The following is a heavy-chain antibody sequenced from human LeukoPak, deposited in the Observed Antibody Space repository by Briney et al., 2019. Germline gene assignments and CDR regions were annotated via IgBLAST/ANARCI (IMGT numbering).Heavy chain of an antibody. Sequence: SETLSLTCTVSGDSITNSNYFWGWIRQPPGQGLEWLGEVFYNGNTHYNPSLKSRVIISTDTSKNQFPLKLSSVTAADTAVYYCARGRIAVAGWPTYYFDYWGQGTLVTVSS. CDR2: VFYNGNT. CDR1: GDSITNSNYF. J-gene: IGHJ4*02. D-gene: IGHD6-19*01. CDR3: ARGRIAVAGWPTYYFDY. V-gene: IGHV4-39*06.